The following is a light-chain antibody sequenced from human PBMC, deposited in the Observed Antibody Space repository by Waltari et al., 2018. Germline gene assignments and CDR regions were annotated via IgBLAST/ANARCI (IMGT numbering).Light chain of an antibody. J-gene: IGLJ2*01. Sequence: QSALTQPASLSGSPGQSTPLPCTGTSRAVGIFNSVSWYQQHPGKAPKLMIYAVSKRPSGVSDRFSGSKSGDMASLTISGLQPEDEAEYFCSSYAGSSKGVFGGGTKVTVL. CDR2: AVS. V-gene: IGLV2-23*02. CDR3: SSYAGSSKGV. CDR1: SRAVGIFNS.